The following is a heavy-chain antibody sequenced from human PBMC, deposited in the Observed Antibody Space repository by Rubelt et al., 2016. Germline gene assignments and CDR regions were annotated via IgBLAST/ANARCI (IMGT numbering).Heavy chain of an antibody. Sequence: GWISAYNGNTNYAQKLQGRVTMTTDTSTSTAYMEPRSLRSDDTAVYYCARAATKDYYYYYMDVWGKGTTVTVSS. J-gene: IGHJ6*03. CDR3: ARAATKDYYYYYMDV. D-gene: IGHD5-24*01. V-gene: IGHV1-18*01. CDR2: ISAYNGNT.